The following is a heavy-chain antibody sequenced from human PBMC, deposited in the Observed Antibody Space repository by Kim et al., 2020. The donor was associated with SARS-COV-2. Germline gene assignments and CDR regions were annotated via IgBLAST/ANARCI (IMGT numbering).Heavy chain of an antibody. CDR1: GFTFSRYG. CDR2: ISYDGSNK. D-gene: IGHD3-10*01. J-gene: IGHJ4*02. Sequence: GGSLRLSCAASGFTFSRYGMNWVRQAPGKGLEWVALISYDGSNKYYADSVKGRFTISRDNSKNTLYLQMNSLRAEDTAVYYCASERGSGSYSTYDFDYWGQGTLVTVSS. V-gene: IGHV3-30*03. CDR3: ASERGSGSYSTYDFDY.